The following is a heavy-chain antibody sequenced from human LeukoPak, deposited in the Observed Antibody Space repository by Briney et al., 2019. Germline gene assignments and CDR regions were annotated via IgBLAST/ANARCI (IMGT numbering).Heavy chain of an antibody. V-gene: IGHV4-30-2*01. D-gene: IGHD4-11*01. Sequence: MPSETLSLTCTVSGGSISSGGYYWSWIRQPPGKGLEWIGYIYHSGSTSYNPSLKSRVTISVDRSKNQFSLKLSSVTVADTAVYYCARRVTTAGVTWGKGTTVTVSS. CDR1: GGSISSGGYY. CDR2: IYHSGST. CDR3: ARRVTTAGVT. J-gene: IGHJ6*04.